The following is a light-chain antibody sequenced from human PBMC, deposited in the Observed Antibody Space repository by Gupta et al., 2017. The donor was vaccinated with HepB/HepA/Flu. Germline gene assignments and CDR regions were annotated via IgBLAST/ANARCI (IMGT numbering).Light chain of an antibody. J-gene: IGKJ4*01. CDR2: GAS. V-gene: IGKV3-15*01. CDR1: QNVGTN. CDR3: QQDDRWPMN. Sequence: DTVVTQSPIILSVSPGDRVTLSCRTSQNVGTNLAWYQQKVGQAPRLLVFGASSRATGIPARFIGSGSETEFSLIISSLQSEDFALYCCQQDDRWPMNFGGGTRV.